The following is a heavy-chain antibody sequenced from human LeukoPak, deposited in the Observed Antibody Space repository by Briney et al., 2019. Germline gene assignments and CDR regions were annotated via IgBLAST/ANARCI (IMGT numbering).Heavy chain of an antibody. CDR1: GFTFSSYA. V-gene: IGHV3-30*04. CDR2: ISYGGSNK. Sequence: GGSLRLSCAASGFTFSSYAMHWVRQAPGKGLEWVTDISYGGSNKYYADSVRRRFTISGDNSKNTLYLEMNSLRAEDTAVYYCARGPLRYCSGGSCLNGFDYWGQGTLVSVSS. J-gene: IGHJ4*02. D-gene: IGHD2-15*01. CDR3: ARGPLRYCSGGSCLNGFDY.